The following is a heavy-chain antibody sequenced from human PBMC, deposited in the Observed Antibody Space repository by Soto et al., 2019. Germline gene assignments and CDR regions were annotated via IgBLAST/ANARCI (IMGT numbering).Heavy chain of an antibody. CDR2: IYYSGST. D-gene: IGHD2-15*01. CDR1: GGSISSGDYY. J-gene: IGHJ5*02. V-gene: IGHV4-30-4*01. CDR3: AVGYCSGGSCYPFDP. Sequence: PSETLSLTCTVSGGSISSGDYYWSWIRQPPGKGLEWIGYIYYSGSTYYNPSLKSRVTISVDTSKNQFSLKLSSVTAADTAVYYCAVGYCSGGSCYPFDPWGQGTLVTVS.